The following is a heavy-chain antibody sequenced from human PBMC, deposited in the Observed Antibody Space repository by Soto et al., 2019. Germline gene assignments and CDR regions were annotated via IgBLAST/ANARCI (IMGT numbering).Heavy chain of an antibody. CDR3: AASCVACGGFNYYGMDV. CDR1: GGSISSGGYY. J-gene: IGHJ6*02. CDR2: IYYSGST. Sequence: PSETLSLTCTVSGGSISSGGYYWSWIRQHPGKGLEWIGYIYYSGSTYYNPSLKSRVTISVDTSKNQFSLKLRSVTAADTAVYYCAASCVACGGFNYYGMDVWGQGTTVTVSS. D-gene: IGHD2-21*01. V-gene: IGHV4-31*03.